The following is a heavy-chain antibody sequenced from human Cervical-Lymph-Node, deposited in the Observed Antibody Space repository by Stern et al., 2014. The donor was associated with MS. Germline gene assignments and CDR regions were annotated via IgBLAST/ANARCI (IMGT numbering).Heavy chain of an antibody. CDR2: SSPEDGET. CDR3: ASAVTGLNYYFHALDV. Sequence: QVPLRESGAEVKKPGASVKVSCKVSGYTLNDLSLHSVRQAPGEGLEWMGGSSPEDGETIFAQGLQGRVTVTEDTSTDTAYMELSSLRSEDTAVYYCASAVTGLNYYFHALDVWGQGTTVTVSS. V-gene: IGHV1-24*01. D-gene: IGHD6-19*01. J-gene: IGHJ6*02. CDR1: GYTLNDLS.